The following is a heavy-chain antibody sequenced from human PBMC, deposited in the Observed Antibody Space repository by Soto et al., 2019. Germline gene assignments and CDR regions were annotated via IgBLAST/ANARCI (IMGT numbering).Heavy chain of an antibody. Sequence: GGSLRLSCAASGFTFSSYAMSWVRQAPGKGLEWVSAISGSGGSTYYADSVKGRFTISRDNSKDTLYLQMNSLRAEDTAVYYCAKDQRVFEWSRGTHWGQGTLVTVSS. J-gene: IGHJ4*02. CDR2: ISGSGGST. D-gene: IGHD3-3*01. CDR3: AKDQRVFEWSRGTH. CDR1: GFTFSSYA. V-gene: IGHV3-23*01.